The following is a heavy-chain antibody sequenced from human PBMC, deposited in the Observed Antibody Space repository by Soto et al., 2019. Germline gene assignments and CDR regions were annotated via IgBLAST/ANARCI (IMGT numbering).Heavy chain of an antibody. V-gene: IGHV5-10-1*01. D-gene: IGHD3-22*01. CDR3: ASHYDSSPWGAFDI. CDR1: GYSFTSYW. Sequence: GESLKISCKGSGYSFTSYWISWARQMPGKGLEWMGRIDPSDSYTNYSPPFQGHATISADKSISTAYLQWSSLKASDTAMYYCASHYDSSPWGAFDIWGQGTMVT. CDR2: IDPSDSYT. J-gene: IGHJ3*02.